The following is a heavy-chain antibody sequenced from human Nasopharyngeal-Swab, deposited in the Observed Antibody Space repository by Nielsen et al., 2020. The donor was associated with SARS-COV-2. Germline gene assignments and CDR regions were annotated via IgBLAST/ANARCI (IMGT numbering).Heavy chain of an antibody. D-gene: IGHD1-14*01. V-gene: IGHV3-48*04. Sequence: GESLKISCAASGFPFSDYSMNWVRQAPGKGLEWGSYISNGGSIIYYADSVKGRFTISRENAGTSLSLQMNSLRAEDTAVYYCARFSNKGNRYWFFDLWGRGTLVTVSS. CDR3: ARFSNKGNRYWFFDL. J-gene: IGHJ2*01. CDR2: ISNGGSII. CDR1: GFPFSDYS.